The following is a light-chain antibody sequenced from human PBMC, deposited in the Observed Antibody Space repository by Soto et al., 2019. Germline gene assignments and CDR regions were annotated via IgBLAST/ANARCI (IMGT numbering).Light chain of an antibody. CDR2: GAS. CDR3: QQFDDSVT. J-gene: IGKJ5*01. V-gene: IGKV1-39*01. CDR1: RTINTY. Sequence: DVRMTQSPSSLSASVGDTITITCRAGRTINTYLNWFQQKPGEPPRLLIYGASTLHDGVPSRFSGSGSGADFTLTISGLQPEDFAVYYCQQFDDSVTFGQGTRLDIK.